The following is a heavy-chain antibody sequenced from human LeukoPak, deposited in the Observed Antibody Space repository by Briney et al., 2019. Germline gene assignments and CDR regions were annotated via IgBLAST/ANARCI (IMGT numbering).Heavy chain of an antibody. D-gene: IGHD2-15*01. J-gene: IGHJ3*02. V-gene: IGHV1-18*01. Sequence: ASVKVSCKASGYTFTSYGISWVRQAPGQGLEWMGWISAYNGNTNYAQKLQGRVTMTTDTSTSTAYMELRSLRSDDTAVYYCARGSLADIVVVVVARDDAFDISGQGTMVTVSS. CDR1: GYTFTSYG. CDR3: ARGSLADIVVVVVARDDAFDI. CDR2: ISAYNGNT.